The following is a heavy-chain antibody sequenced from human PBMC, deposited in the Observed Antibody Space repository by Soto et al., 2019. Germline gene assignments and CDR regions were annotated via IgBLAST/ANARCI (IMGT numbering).Heavy chain of an antibody. CDR2: IYYSGST. Sequence: QVQLQESGPGLVKPSQTLSLTCTVSGGSISSGGYYWSWIRQHPGKGLEWIGYIYYSGSTYYNPSLKSRGTTAVDTSKNQFSLKLSSVTAADTAVYYCARDRPVRTTVTTIFYYYYGMDVWGQGTTVTVSS. D-gene: IGHD4-17*01. CDR3: ARDRPVRTTVTTIFYYYYGMDV. J-gene: IGHJ6*02. CDR1: GGSISSGGYY. V-gene: IGHV4-31*03.